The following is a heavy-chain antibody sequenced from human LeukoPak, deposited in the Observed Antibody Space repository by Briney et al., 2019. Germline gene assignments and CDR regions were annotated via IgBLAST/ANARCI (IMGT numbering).Heavy chain of an antibody. CDR1: GGTFSSYA. D-gene: IGHD5-18*01. CDR2: IIPILGIA. V-gene: IGHV1-69*04. CDR3: ARAGTAMVGSFDY. J-gene: IGHJ4*02. Sequence: SVKVSCKASGGTFSSYAISWVRQAPGQGLEWMGRIIPILGIANYAQKFQGRVTITADKSTSTAYMELSSLRSEDTAVYYCARAGTAMVGSFDYWGQGTLVTVSS.